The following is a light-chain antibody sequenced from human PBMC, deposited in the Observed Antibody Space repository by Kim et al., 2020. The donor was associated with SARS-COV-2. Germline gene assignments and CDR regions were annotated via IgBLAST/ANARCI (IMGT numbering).Light chain of an antibody. CDR3: SAWDSSLSAWV. CDR1: SDNVSNQG. Sequence: SQTATLTCTGNSDNVSNQGAAWLQQHQGHPPELLAYRNNNRPSGISQRFSASRSGNTASLTITGLQPEDEADYYCSAWDSSLSAWVFGGGTQLTVL. J-gene: IGLJ3*02. CDR2: RNN. V-gene: IGLV10-54*04.